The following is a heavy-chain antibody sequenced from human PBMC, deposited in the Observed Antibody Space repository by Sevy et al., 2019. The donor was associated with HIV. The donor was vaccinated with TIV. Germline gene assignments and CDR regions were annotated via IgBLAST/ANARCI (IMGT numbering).Heavy chain of an antibody. CDR2: ISTYNGKT. Sequence: ASVKDSCKASGYTFSRSVITWVWQAPGQGLEWMGWISTYNGKTNYAQKFQDRVTMTTDTSTNTAYMELRSLRSDDTAIYFCARGRGIAVAGGGYYSDYWGQGSLVTVSS. V-gene: IGHV1-18*04. J-gene: IGHJ4*02. CDR1: GYTFSRSV. CDR3: ARGRGIAVAGGGYYSDY. D-gene: IGHD6-19*01.